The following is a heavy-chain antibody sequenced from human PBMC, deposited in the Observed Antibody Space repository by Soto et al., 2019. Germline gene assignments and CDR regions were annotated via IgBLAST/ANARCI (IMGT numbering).Heavy chain of an antibody. V-gene: IGHV4-34*01. J-gene: IGHJ6*02. D-gene: IGHD3-9*01. CDR2: INHSGST. Sequence: SSETLSLTCAVYGGSFSGYYWSWIRQPPGKGLEWIGEINHSGSTNYNPSLKSRVTISVDTSKNQFSLKLSSVTAADTAVYYCARGRGILTGYYNDYYYYGMDVWGQGTTVTVSS. CDR1: GGSFSGYY. CDR3: ARGRGILTGYYNDYYYYGMDV.